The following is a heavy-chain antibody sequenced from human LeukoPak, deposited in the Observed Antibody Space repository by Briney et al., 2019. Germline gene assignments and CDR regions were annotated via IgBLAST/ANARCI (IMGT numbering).Heavy chain of an antibody. J-gene: IGHJ5*02. Sequence: SETLSLTCTVSGGSFSSGGYYWNWIRQPPGKGLEWIGCIYYSGSTNYNPSLKSRVTISVDTSKNQFSLKLNSVTAADTAIYYCTRGSRYCSSGSCYGWFDPWGQGTLVTVSS. CDR2: IYYSGST. CDR3: TRGSRYCSSGSCYGWFDP. CDR1: GGSFSSGGYY. D-gene: IGHD2-15*01. V-gene: IGHV4-61*08.